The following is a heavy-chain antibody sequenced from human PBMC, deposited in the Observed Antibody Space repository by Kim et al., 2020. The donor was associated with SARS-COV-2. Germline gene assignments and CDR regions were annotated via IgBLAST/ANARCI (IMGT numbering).Heavy chain of an antibody. D-gene: IGHD5-12*01. Sequence: GGSLRLSCAASGFTFSNAWMSWVRQAPGKGLEWVGRIKSKTDGGTTDYAAPVKGRFTISRDDSKNTLYLQMNSRKTEDTAVYYCTTDLGKVVATIFGYWGQGTLVTVSS. CDR2: IKSKTDGGTT. CDR1: GFTFSNAW. CDR3: TTDLGKVVATIFGY. J-gene: IGHJ4*02. V-gene: IGHV3-15*01.